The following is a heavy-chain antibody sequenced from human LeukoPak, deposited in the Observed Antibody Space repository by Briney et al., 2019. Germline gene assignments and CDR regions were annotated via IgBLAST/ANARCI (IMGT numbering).Heavy chain of an antibody. Sequence: PSETLSLTCGVSGGSISSTNRWSWVRQSPGQGLEWIGEISLSGLTNYNPSLKSRVTMSLDKSKNHLSLNLTSVTAADTAVYYCSRESGAFSPFGYWGQGTLVTVSS. V-gene: IGHV4-4*02. CDR2: ISLSGLT. CDR1: GGSISSTNR. J-gene: IGHJ4*02. CDR3: SRESGAFSPFGY. D-gene: IGHD1-26*01.